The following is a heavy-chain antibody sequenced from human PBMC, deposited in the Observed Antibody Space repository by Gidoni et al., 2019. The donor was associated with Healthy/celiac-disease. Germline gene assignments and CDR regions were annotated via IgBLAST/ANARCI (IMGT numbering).Heavy chain of an antibody. V-gene: IGHV3-9*01. D-gene: IGHD1-1*01. Sequence: EVQLVESGGGLVQPGRSLRLSCAASGFTFDDYAMHWVRQAPGKGLEWVSGISGNSGSIGYADSVKGRFTISRDNAKNSLYLQMNSLRAEDTALYYCAKDIRGQPYGMDVWGQGTTVTVSS. CDR1: GFTFDDYA. J-gene: IGHJ6*02. CDR3: AKDIRGQPYGMDV. CDR2: ISGNSGSI.